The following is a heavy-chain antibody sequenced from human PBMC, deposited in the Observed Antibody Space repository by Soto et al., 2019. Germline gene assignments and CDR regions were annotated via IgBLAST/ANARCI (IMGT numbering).Heavy chain of an antibody. CDR2: SYYSGST. V-gene: IGHV4-31*03. Sequence: QVQLQESGPGLVKPSQTLSLTCTVSGGSVSIGGYDWTWIRQFPGEGLEWIGNSYYSGSTDYNPPLQGRLTISVDTSKKQFSLNLNSVPGADTAVYFCARIKRGHGSPPTTGDGLDGWGRGNTVTASS. CDR1: GGSVSIGGYD. CDR3: ARIKRGHGSPPTTGDGLDG. J-gene: IGHJ6*02. D-gene: IGHD1-1*01.